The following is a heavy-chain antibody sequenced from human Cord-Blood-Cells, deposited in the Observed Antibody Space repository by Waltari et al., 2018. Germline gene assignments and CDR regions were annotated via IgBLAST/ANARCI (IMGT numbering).Heavy chain of an antibody. CDR3: ARTSLWYFDL. CDR2: INHSVST. Sequence: QVQLQQWGAGLLKPSETLSLTCAVYGGSFSGYYWSWIRQPPGKGLKWIGEINHSVSTTYNPSLKSRVTISVDTSKNQFALKLSSVTAANTAVYFCARTSLWYFDLWGRGTLVTVSS. V-gene: IGHV4-34*01. CDR1: GGSFSGYY. J-gene: IGHJ2*01.